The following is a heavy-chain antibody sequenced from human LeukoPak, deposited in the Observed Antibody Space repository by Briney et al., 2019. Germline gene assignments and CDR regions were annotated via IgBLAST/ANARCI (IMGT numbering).Heavy chain of an antibody. CDR2: ISSSSSYI. Sequence: GGSLRLSCAASGFTFSSYSMNWVRQAPGKGLEWVSSISSSSSYIYYADSVKGRFTISRDNAKNSLYLQMNSLRAEDTAVYYCARAGRLRFLEWPDYYMDVWGKGTTVTVSS. V-gene: IGHV3-21*01. CDR3: ARAGRLRFLEWPDYYMDV. CDR1: GFTFSSYS. J-gene: IGHJ6*03. D-gene: IGHD3-3*01.